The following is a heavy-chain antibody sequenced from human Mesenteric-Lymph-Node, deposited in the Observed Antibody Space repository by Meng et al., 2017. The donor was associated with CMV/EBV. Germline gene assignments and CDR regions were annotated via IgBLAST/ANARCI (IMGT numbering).Heavy chain of an antibody. D-gene: IGHD7-27*01. CDR3: GRDNWGSIDY. Sequence: QVQRQESGPGLVKPSETLSLTCTVSGGSFSSYPWSWIRQPPGKGLEWVGYMSYSGSTNYNPSLKSRITMSLDTSKNQFSLELSSVTAADTAVYYCGRDNWGSIDYWGQGTLVTVSS. V-gene: IGHV4-59*13. CDR2: MSYSGST. J-gene: IGHJ4*02. CDR1: GGSFSSYP.